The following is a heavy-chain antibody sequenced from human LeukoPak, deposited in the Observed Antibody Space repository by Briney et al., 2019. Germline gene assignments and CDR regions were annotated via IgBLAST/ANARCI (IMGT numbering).Heavy chain of an antibody. D-gene: IGHD2-2*01. CDR2: INPNSGGT. J-gene: IGHJ6*04. CDR3: ARMRPIVVVPAAMQPYYYGMDV. Sequence: ASVKVSCKASGYTFTGYYMHWVRQAPGQGLEWMGWINPNSGGTNYAQKFQGWVTMTRDTSISTAYMELSRLRSEDTAVYYCARMRPIVVVPAAMQPYYYGMDVWGKGTTVTVSS. V-gene: IGHV1-2*04. CDR1: GYTFTGYY.